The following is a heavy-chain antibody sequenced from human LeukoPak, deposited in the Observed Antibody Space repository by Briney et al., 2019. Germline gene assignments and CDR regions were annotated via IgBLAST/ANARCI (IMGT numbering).Heavy chain of an antibody. J-gene: IGHJ5*02. CDR3: ARADFIDAGPYLIGP. D-gene: IGHD3-3*01. V-gene: IGHV1-2*02. CDR2: INTKSGRT. CDR1: GYSFTDYY. Sequence: VASVRFSCKTSGYSFTDYYIHWVRQAPGQGLGWMGWINTKSGRTSSARKFQGRVTMTRDPSITTVYMDMAWLTSDDTAIYFCARADFIDAGPYLIGPWGQGTLVTVSS.